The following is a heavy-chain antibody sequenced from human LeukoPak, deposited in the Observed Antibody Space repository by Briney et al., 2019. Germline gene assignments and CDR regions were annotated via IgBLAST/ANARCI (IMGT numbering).Heavy chain of an antibody. V-gene: IGHV1-69*08. CDR1: GGTFSSYT. J-gene: IGHJ4*02. Sequence: SVKVSCKASGGTFSSYTISWVRQAPGQGLEWMGRIIPILGTANYAQKFQGRVTTTADKSTSTAYMALSSLRSEDTAVYYCARETEVAGTYFDYWGQGTLVTVS. D-gene: IGHD6-19*01. CDR3: ARETEVAGTYFDY. CDR2: IIPILGTA.